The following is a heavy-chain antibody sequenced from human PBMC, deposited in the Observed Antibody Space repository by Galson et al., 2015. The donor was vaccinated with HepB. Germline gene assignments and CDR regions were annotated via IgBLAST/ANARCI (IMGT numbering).Heavy chain of an antibody. J-gene: IGHJ3*02. D-gene: IGHD2-21*01. V-gene: IGHV3-48*02. CDR2: IRAGSSII. CDR3: ARDHDWAIVI. CDR1: GFTFSTYA. Sequence: SLRLSCAASGFTFSTYAMNWVRQAPGKGLESISYIRAGSSIISYADSVKGRFTISRDDARSSLYLEMNSLRDEDTAVYYCARDHDWAIVIWGQGTLVTVSP.